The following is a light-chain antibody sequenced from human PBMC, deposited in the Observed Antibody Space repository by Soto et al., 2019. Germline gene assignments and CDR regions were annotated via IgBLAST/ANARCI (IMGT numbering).Light chain of an antibody. CDR2: GAF. J-gene: IGKJ2*01. V-gene: IGKV3-15*01. CDR1: QSVGNN. CDR3: QQYDKWPYT. Sequence: EVVLTQSPATLSVSPGERATLSCRTSQSVGNNLAWYQQKPGQDPRLLMYGAFIRATGLPVRFRGTGSGTEFTLTISGLQSEDVALYYCQQYDKWPYTFGQGTKLETK.